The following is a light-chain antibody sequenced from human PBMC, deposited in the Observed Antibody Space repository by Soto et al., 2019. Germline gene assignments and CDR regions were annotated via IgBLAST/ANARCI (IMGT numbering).Light chain of an antibody. J-gene: IGKJ1*01. Sequence: EIVLTQSPGTLSLSPGERATLSCRASQSVSSIYLAWYQQKPGQAPRLLIYGASNRATGIPDRFSGSASGTDFTLTISRLEPEDFVVYYCQQYGSSPWTFGQGTKVEVK. CDR1: QSVSSIY. V-gene: IGKV3-20*01. CDR3: QQYGSSPWT. CDR2: GAS.